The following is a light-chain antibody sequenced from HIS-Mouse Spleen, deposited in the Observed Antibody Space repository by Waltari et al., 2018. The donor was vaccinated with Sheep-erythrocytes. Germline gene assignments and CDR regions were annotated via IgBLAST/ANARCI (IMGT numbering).Light chain of an antibody. J-gene: IGLJ1*01. Sequence: QSALTQPRSVSGSPGQSVTISCPGTSSHVGGYNYVSGYQQHPGKAPKRMIYDVSKRPSGVPDRFSGSKSGNTATLTISGLQAEDEADYYCCSYAGSYNHVFATGTKVTVL. CDR3: CSYAGSYNHV. CDR2: DVS. CDR1: SSHVGGYNY. V-gene: IGLV2-11*01.